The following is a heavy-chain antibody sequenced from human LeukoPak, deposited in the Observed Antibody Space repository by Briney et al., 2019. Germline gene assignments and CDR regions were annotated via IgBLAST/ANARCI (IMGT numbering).Heavy chain of an antibody. J-gene: IGHJ6*02. CDR1: GGSIRSSY. CDR2: IYYSGTTSGST. D-gene: IGHD7-27*01. V-gene: IGHV4-59*01. CDR3: ARGSGRYYYYGVDV. Sequence: SSETLSLTCTDSGGSIRSSYWSWIRQPPGKGLEWIGHIYYSGTTSGSTNYNPSLKSRVTISVDTSKNQFSLQVRSVTAADTAVYYCARGSGRYYYYGVDVWGQGTTVTVSS.